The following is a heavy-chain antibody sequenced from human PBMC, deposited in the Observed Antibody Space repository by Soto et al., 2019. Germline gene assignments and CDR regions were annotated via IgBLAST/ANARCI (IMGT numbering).Heavy chain of an antibody. CDR1: GFTFSSYS. D-gene: IGHD4-17*01. CDR2: ISSSSSYI. V-gene: IGHV3-21*01. J-gene: IGHJ3*02. CDR3: ARDSGTTVTTYADDI. Sequence: GGSLRLSCAASGFTFSSYSVNWVRQAPGKGLEWVSSISSSSSYIYYADSVKGRFTISRDNAKNSLYLQMNSLRAEDTAVYYCARDSGTTVTTYADDIGGQGTMVTVSS.